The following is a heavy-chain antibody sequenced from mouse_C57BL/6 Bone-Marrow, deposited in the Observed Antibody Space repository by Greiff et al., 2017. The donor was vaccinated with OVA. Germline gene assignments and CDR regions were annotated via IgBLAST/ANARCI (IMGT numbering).Heavy chain of an antibody. Sequence: EVQRVESGGGLVKPGGSLKLSCAASGFTFSSYAMSWVRQTPEKRLEWVATISDGGSYTYYPDNVKGRFTISRDNAKNNLYLQMSHLKSEDTAMYYCARGVTTVALDYWGQGTTLTVSS. CDR2: ISDGGSYT. CDR3: ARGVTTVALDY. CDR1: GFTFSSYA. D-gene: IGHD1-1*01. J-gene: IGHJ2*01. V-gene: IGHV5-4*01.